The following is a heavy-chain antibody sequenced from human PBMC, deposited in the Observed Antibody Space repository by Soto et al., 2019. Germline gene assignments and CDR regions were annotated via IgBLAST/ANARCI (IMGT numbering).Heavy chain of an antibody. D-gene: IGHD4-17*01. J-gene: IGHJ3*02. CDR3: AKVYGDYDYAFDI. CDR2: ISGSGGST. CDR1: GFTFSSYA. Sequence: GGSLRLSCAASGFTFSSYAMSWVRQAPGKGLEWVSAISGSGGSTYYADSVKGRFTISRDNSKNTLYLQMNSLRAEDAAVYYCAKVYGDYDYAFDIWGQGTMVTVSS. V-gene: IGHV3-23*01.